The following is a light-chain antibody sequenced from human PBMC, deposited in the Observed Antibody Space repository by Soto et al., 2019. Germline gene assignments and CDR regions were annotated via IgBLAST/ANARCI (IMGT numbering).Light chain of an antibody. J-gene: IGKJ4*01. CDR3: QQSYSTVC. V-gene: IGKV1-39*01. CDR2: AAS. Sequence: DIQMPQSPSSLSASVVDKVTITCRASQSISSYLNWDQQKPRKAPKHLIYAASSLQSGVPSRFSGSGAGTDFNLSISSLQPEDFATYYCQQSYSTVCFGGGTKVEIK. CDR1: QSISSY.